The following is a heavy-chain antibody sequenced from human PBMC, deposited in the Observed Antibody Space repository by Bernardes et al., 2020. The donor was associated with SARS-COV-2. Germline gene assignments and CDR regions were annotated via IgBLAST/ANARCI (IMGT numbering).Heavy chain of an antibody. CDR3: AAGPNWFDF. J-gene: IGHJ5*01. CDR2: IAVGGGVT. Sequence: SVKVSCKASGFTFPRSTVQWVRQARGQRLEWIGLIAVGGGVTNYAQKFQERVTITWDTSTRTGYMELSSLRSEDTAVYYCAAGPNWFDFWGQGTRVTVSS. V-gene: IGHV1-58*01. CDR1: GFTFPRST.